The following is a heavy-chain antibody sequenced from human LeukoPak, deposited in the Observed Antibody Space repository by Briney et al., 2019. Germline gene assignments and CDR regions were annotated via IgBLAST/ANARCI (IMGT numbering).Heavy chain of an antibody. CDR2: IYYSGST. D-gene: IGHD3-10*01. CDR3: ARDKINYYGSGSYP. V-gene: IGHV4-38-2*02. Sequence: PSETLSLTCTVSGYSISSGYYWGWIRQPPGKGLEWIGSIYYSGSTYYNPSLKSRVTISVDTSKNQFSLKLSSVTAADTAVYYCARDKINYYGSGSYPWGQGTLVTVSS. J-gene: IGHJ5*02. CDR1: GYSISSGYY.